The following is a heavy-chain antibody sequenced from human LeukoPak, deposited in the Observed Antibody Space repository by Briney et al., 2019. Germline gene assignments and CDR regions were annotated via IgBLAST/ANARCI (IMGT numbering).Heavy chain of an antibody. CDR3: ARDPGTPYGDYSWFDP. J-gene: IGHJ5*02. CDR1: GGTFISYA. Sequence: GASVKVSFKASGGTFISYAISWVRQAPGQGLEWKGGIIPIFGTANYAQKFQGRVTITADESTSTAYMELSSLRSEDTAVYYCARDPGTPYGDYSWFDPWGQGTLVTVSS. D-gene: IGHD4-17*01. V-gene: IGHV1-69*13. CDR2: IIPIFGTA.